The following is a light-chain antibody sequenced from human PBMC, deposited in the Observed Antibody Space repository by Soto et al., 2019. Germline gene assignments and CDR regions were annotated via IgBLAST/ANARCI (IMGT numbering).Light chain of an antibody. V-gene: IGKV1-9*01. J-gene: IGKJ2*01. CDR3: QQLET. CDR1: QGISSY. CDR2: AAF. Sequence: IQLTQSPSSLSASVGDRVTITCRASQGISSYLAWYQQKPGKATKLLIYAAFTFHSGVPSRFSGSGSGTDFTLTISSLQPEDFATYYCQQLETFGQGTKLEIK.